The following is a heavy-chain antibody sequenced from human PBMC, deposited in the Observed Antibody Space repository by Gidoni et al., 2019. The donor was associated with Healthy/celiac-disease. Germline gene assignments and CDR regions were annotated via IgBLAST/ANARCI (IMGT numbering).Heavy chain of an antibody. CDR3: ARDPSRLAVATEYFQH. D-gene: IGHD6-19*01. CDR2: ISYDGSKK. J-gene: IGHJ1*01. CDR1: GFTFSSYA. Sequence: QVQLVESGGGVVQPGRSLRLSCAAAGFTFSSYAMHWVRQAPGKGLEWVAVISYDGSKKYYADSVKGRFTSSRDNSKNTLYLQMNSLRAEDTAVYYCARDPSRLAVATEYFQHWGQGTLVTVSS. V-gene: IGHV3-30-3*01.